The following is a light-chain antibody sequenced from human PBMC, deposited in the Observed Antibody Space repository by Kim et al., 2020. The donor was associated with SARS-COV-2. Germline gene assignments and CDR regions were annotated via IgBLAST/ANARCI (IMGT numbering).Light chain of an antibody. J-gene: IGLJ1*01. CDR1: SGHSTYA. CDR3: QTWATGIHV. V-gene: IGLV4-69*01. CDR2: LNRDGSQ. Sequence: ASVTHSCPLSSGHSTYAMAGHQQQPEMGPRFLMKLNRDGSQTKGDGIPDRFSGSSSGAERYLTISSLQSEDWADYYWQTWATGIHVFGSGNKVTVL.